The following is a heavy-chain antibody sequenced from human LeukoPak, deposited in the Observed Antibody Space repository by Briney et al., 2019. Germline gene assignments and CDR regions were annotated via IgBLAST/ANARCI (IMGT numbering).Heavy chain of an antibody. V-gene: IGHV1-69*05. J-gene: IGHJ4*02. CDR3: ASMGDHSGRDY. CDR1: GGTFSSHA. CDR2: IIPIFGTA. D-gene: IGHD1-26*01. Sequence: ASVKVSCKASGGTFSSHAISWVRQAPGQGLEWMGGIIPIFGTANYAQKFQGRVTITTDESTSTAYMELSSLRSEDTAVYYCASMGDHSGRDYWGQGTLVTVSS.